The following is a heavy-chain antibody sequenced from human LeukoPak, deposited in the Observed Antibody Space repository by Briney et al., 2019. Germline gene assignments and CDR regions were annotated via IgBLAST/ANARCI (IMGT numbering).Heavy chain of an antibody. CDR3: ARAMVRGPNFDY. CDR2: INPNSGGT. J-gene: IGHJ4*02. V-gene: IGHV1-2*02. Sequence: ASVKVSCKASGYTFTGYYMHWVRQAPGQGLEWMGWINPNSGGTNCAQKFQGRVTMTRDTSISTAYMELSRLRSDDTAVYYCARAMVRGPNFDYWGQGTLVTVSS. CDR1: GYTFTGYY. D-gene: IGHD3-10*01.